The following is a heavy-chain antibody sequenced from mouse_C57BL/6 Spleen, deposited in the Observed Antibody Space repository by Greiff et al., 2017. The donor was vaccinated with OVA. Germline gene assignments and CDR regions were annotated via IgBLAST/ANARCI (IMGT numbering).Heavy chain of an antibody. Sequence: QVQLQQSGTELVKPGASVKLSCKASGYTFTSYWMHWVKQRPGQGLEWIGNINPSNGGTNYNEKFKSKATLTVDKSSSTAYMQLSSLTSEDSAVYYCARSVYLGLRQGAMDYWGQGTSVTVSS. J-gene: IGHJ4*01. CDR2: INPSNGGT. CDR1: GYTFTSYW. V-gene: IGHV1-53*01. CDR3: ARSVYLGLRQGAMDY. D-gene: IGHD2-4*01.